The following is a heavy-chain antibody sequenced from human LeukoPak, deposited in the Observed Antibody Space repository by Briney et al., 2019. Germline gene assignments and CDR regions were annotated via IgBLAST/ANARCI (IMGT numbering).Heavy chain of an antibody. D-gene: IGHD5-12*01. CDR2: IRYDGSYT. V-gene: IGHV3-30*02. CDR3: AQDIVATSGDY. Sequence: PGGSLRLSCAASGFTFSSYCIHWVRQAPGRGRERDTFIRYDGSYTYYTHSVKGRFTISRDNSKNTLYLQMNSLRAEDRAVYYCAQDIVATSGDYWGQGTLVTVSS. CDR1: GFTFSSYC. J-gene: IGHJ4*02.